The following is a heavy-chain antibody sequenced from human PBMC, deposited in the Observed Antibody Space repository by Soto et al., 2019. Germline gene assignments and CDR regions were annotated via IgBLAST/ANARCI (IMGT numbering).Heavy chain of an antibody. V-gene: IGHV4-61*01. D-gene: IGHD2-2*01. CDR1: GGSVSSGSYY. CDR2: IYYSGST. J-gene: IGHJ5*02. CDR3: ARDSQGYCSSTSCRYNWFDP. Sequence: PSETLSLTCTVSGGSVSSGSYYWNWIRQPPGKGLEWIGYIYYSGSTNYSPSLKSRVTMSLDTSKNQFSLKLSSVTAADTAVYYCARDSQGYCSSTSCRYNWFDPWGQGALVTVSS.